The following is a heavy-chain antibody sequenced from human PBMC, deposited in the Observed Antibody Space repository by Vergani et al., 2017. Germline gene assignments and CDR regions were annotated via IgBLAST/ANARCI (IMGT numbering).Heavy chain of an antibody. CDR1: GGSFNDYW. V-gene: IGHV4-34*01. D-gene: IGHD2-8*01. CDR2: IRHDGIT. J-gene: IGHJ4*02. CDR3: AREGYCTNGVCFTLFDV. Sequence: QAQLQQWGAGLLKPSETLSLTCAIYGGSFNDYWWTWIRQPPGKGLEWIGEIRHDGITHHSPSLKSRVTISIDTSTHQFSLNLRSVTAADTAVYYCAREGYCTNGVCFTLFDVWGQGALVTVSS.